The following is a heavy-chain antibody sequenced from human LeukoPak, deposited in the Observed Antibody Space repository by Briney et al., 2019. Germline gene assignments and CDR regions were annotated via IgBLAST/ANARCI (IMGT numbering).Heavy chain of an antibody. V-gene: IGHV4-34*01. J-gene: IGHJ3*02. Sequence: SETLSLTCAVYGGSFSGYYWSWIRQPPGKGLVWIGEINHSGSTNYNPSLKSRVTISVDTSKNQFSLKLSSVTAADTAVYYCARGGIRRPPQIWGQGTMVTVSS. CDR1: GGSFSGYY. CDR2: INHSGST. CDR3: ARGGIRRPPQI.